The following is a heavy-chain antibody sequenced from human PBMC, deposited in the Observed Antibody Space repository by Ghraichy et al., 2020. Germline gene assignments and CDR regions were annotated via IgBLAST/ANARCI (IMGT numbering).Heavy chain of an antibody. D-gene: IGHD6-13*01. J-gene: IGHJ6*02. V-gene: IGHV3-23*01. CDR2: ISGSGGDT. CDR1: EFSLSSYA. Sequence: GGSLRLSCTAASEFSLSSYALSWVRQAPGKGLEWVSAISGSGGDTYYPDSVKGRFTISRDNSKNTLYLQMNSLRGEDTGVYYCGKGISAGTSTISYYYNGMDVWAQGTTVTVSS. CDR3: GKGISAGTSTISYYYNGMDV.